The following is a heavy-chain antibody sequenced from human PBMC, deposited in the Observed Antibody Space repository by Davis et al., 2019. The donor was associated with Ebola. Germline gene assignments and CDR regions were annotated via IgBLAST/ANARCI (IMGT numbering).Heavy chain of an antibody. CDR1: GYSFTSYG. D-gene: IGHD5-18*01. V-gene: IGHV1-69*06. CDR2: IIPIFGTA. J-gene: IGHJ5*02. Sequence: SVKVSCKASGYSFTSYGISWVRQAPGQGLEWMGGIIPIFGTANYAQKFQGRVTITADKSTSTAYMELSSLRSEDTAVYYCARDLDSPAMGYNWFDPWGQGTLVTVSS. CDR3: ARDLDSPAMGYNWFDP.